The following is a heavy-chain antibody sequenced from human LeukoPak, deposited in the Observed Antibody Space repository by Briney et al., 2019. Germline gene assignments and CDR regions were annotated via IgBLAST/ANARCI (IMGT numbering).Heavy chain of an antibody. CDR3: ARVEMATRVRYYYGMDV. J-gene: IGHJ6*01. Sequence: GASVTVSFKASGYTFTYYYIHCVRQPPCQGREGMGWINPNSGGTNYAQKFQDRVTITIDTSIRTATMELSRLTSDDTDGYYCARVEMATRVRYYYGMDVWGQGTTVTVSS. CDR1: GYTFTYYY. V-gene: IGHV1-2*02. D-gene: IGHD5-24*01. CDR2: INPNSGGT.